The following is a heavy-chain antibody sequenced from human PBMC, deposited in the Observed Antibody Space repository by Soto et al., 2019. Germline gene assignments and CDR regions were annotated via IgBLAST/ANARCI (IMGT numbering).Heavy chain of an antibody. CDR2: FDPKDGET. J-gene: IGHJ4*02. V-gene: IGHV1-24*01. Sequence: ASVKVSCKASGGTFSSYAISWVRQAPGKGLEWMGGFDPKDGETIYAQKFQGRVTMTEDTSTDTAYMEPSSLRSEDTAVYYCATFQEISSGWPFDYWGQGTLVTVSS. CDR3: ATFQEISSGWPFDY. CDR1: GGTFSSYA. D-gene: IGHD6-19*01.